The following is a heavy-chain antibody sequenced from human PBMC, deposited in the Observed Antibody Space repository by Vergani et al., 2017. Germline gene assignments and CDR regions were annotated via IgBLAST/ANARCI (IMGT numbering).Heavy chain of an antibody. CDR1: GFPFSSYW. D-gene: IGHD6-6*01. Sequence: EVQLVESGGGLVQPGGSLRLPCAASGFPFSSYWTSWARQAPGKGLEWVANIKQDGSEKYYVDSVKGRFTISRDNAKNSLYLQMNSLRAEDTAVYYCARDLIYSSSFRSYDYWGQGTLVTVSS. J-gene: IGHJ4*02. CDR3: ARDLIYSSSFRSYDY. V-gene: IGHV3-7*01. CDR2: IKQDGSEK.